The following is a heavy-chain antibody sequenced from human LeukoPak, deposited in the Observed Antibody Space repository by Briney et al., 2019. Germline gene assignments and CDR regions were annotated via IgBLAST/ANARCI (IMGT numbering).Heavy chain of an antibody. D-gene: IGHD1-26*01. V-gene: IGHV4-59*01. CDR2: FYYSGST. J-gene: IGHJ4*02. CDR1: GGSISSYY. CDR3: ARFFKSRSYHNFDY. Sequence: PSETLSLTCTASGGSISSYYWKWIRHPPGKGLEWLGCFYYSGSTNYNPSLKSRVTISAETSKSQFSLRLTSVTAADAAVYYCARFFKSRSYHNFDYWGQGILVTVSS.